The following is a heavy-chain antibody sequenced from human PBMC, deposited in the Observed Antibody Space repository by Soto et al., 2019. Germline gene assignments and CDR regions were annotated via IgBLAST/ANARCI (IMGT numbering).Heavy chain of an antibody. CDR1: GGSISSYY. D-gene: IGHD4-17*01. CDR2: IYYSGST. CDR3: ARRYGVYFDY. V-gene: IGHV4-59*08. Sequence: QVQLQESGPGLVKPSETLSPTCTVSGGSISSYYWGWIRQPPGKGLEWIGYIYYSGSTNYNPSLKSRVTISVDTSKNQFSLKLSSVTAADTAVYYCARRYGVYFDYWGQGTLVTVSS. J-gene: IGHJ4*02.